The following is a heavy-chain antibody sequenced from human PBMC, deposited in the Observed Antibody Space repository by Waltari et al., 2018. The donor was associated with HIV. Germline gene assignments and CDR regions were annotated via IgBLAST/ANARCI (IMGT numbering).Heavy chain of an antibody. D-gene: IGHD2-15*01. CDR2: IYPSGST. CDR3: ARVFCSGGSCYGDGRYGMDV. Sequence: QLQLQESGPGLVKPLQTLSLTCTVSGGSISSGNYYWNWIRQPAGTGLEWIGRIYPSGSTNYNPSLKSRVTISVDTSKNQFSLKLSSVTAADTAVYYCARVFCSGGSCYGDGRYGMDVWGQGTTVTVSS. J-gene: IGHJ6*02. CDR1: GGSISSGNYY. V-gene: IGHV4-61*02.